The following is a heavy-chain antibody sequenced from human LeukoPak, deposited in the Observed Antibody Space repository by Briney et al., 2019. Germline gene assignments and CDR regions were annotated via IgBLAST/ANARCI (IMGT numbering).Heavy chain of an antibody. CDR1: GGSFSGYY. V-gene: IGHV4-34*01. D-gene: IGHD6-13*01. CDR2: INHSGST. CDR3: ARPGINSSSWYYLDY. J-gene: IGHJ4*02. Sequence: SETLSLTCAVYGGSFSGYYWSWIRQPPGKGLEWIGEINHSGSTNYNPSLKSQVTISVDTSKNQFSLKLSSVTAADTAVYYCARPGINSSSWYYLDYWGQGTLVTVSS.